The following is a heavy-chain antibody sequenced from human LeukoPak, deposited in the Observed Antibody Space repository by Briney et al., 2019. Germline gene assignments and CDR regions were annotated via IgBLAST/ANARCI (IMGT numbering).Heavy chain of an antibody. J-gene: IGHJ4*02. D-gene: IGHD3-22*01. CDR3: ATDYYDTSGYYYVGY. CDR1: GGSISSSSYY. CDR2: IYYSGST. V-gene: IGHV4-39*07. Sequence: SETLSLTCTVSGGSISSSSYYWGWISQPPGKGLEGIGSIYYSGSTYYNSSLKSRVTISVDTSKNQFSLKLNSVTAADTAVYYCATDYYDTSGYYYVGYWGQGALVTVSS.